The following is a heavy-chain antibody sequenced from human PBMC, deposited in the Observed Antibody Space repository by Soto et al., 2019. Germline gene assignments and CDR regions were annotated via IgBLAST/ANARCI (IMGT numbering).Heavy chain of an antibody. J-gene: IGHJ6*03. CDR2: IHHSGSA. D-gene: IGHD3-10*01. CDR1: GDSVNTGVYY. CDR3: AREPYYYGSGRNYYMDV. Sequence: SETLSLTCTVSGDSVNTGVYYWSWVRQSPGKGLEWIGYIHHSGSAQYHPSLTSRVTISVDTSKNQFSLKLSSVAAADTAVYYCAREPYYYGSGRNYYMDVWGKGTTVTVSS. V-gene: IGHV4-61*08.